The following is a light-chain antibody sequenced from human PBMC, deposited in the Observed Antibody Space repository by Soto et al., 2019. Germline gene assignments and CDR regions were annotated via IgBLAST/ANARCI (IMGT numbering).Light chain of an antibody. J-gene: IGKJ4*01. CDR2: GAS. V-gene: IGKV3-20*01. CDR1: QSVTSSY. Sequence: EIGLTPSPGTLSLSPGERATLSCRPSQSVTSSYLAWYQQKPGQAPRLLIYGASSRATGIPDRFSGSGSGTDFTLTISRLEPEDFAVYYCQQYGSSPLTFGGGTKVDIK. CDR3: QQYGSSPLT.